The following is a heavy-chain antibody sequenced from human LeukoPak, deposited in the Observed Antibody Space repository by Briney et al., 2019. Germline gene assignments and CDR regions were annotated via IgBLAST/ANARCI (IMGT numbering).Heavy chain of an antibody. Sequence: PGASVKVSCKASGYTFTGYYMHWVRQAPGQGLEWMGWINPNSGGTNYAHKLQGRVTMTRDPSIRTAYMELSSLRSEDTAVYYCASRASIVVVPAANEFDYWGQGTLVTVSS. D-gene: IGHD2-2*01. CDR3: ASRASIVVVPAANEFDY. CDR1: GYTFTGYY. CDR2: INPNSGGT. J-gene: IGHJ4*02. V-gene: IGHV1-2*07.